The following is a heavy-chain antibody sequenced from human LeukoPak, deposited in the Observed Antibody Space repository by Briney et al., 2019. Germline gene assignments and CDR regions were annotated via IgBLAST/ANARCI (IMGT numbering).Heavy chain of an antibody. CDR1: GGSFSGYY. CDR2: INHSGST. Sequence: SETLSLTCAVYGGSFSGYYWSWIRQPPGKGLEWIGEINHSGSTNYNPSLKSRVTMSVDTSKNQFSLKLSSVTAADTAVYYCARMHSGWYYAFDIWGQGTMVTVSS. CDR3: ARMHSGWYYAFDI. D-gene: IGHD6-19*01. J-gene: IGHJ3*02. V-gene: IGHV4-34*01.